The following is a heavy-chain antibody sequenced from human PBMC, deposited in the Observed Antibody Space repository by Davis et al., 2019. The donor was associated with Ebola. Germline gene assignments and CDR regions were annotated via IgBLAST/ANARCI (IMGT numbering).Heavy chain of an antibody. CDR3: ARARGGTEYDAFDI. V-gene: IGHV1-2*02. J-gene: IGHJ3*02. D-gene: IGHD2-8*02. CDR2: INPNSGGT. CDR1: GNTFTGYY. Sequence: ASVKVSCKASGNTFTGYYIHWVRQAPGQGLEWMGWINPNSGGTNDAQKFQGRVTMTRDTSISTAYMELSRLRSDDTAVYYCARARGGTEYDAFDIWGQGTMVTVSS.